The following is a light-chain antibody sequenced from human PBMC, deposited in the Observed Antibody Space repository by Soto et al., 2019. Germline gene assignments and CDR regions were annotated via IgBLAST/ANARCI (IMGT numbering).Light chain of an antibody. V-gene: IGKV3-11*01. CDR1: QSVSSY. J-gene: IGKJ1*01. CDR2: DAS. Sequence: EIVLTQSPATLSLSPGDRATLSCRASQSVSSYLAWYQQKPGQAPRLLIYDASNRATGIPARFSGSGSGTDFTLTVSSLEPEDFAVYYCQQRSSSWTFGQGTKVDNK. CDR3: QQRSSSWT.